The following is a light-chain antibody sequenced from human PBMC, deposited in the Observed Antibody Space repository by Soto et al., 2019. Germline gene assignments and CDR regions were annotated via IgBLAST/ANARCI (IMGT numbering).Light chain of an antibody. J-gene: IGKJ3*01. V-gene: IGKV3-20*01. CDR2: GAS. CDR1: QSVSSSY. Sequence: EIVLTQSPGTLSLSPGERATLSCRASQSVSSSYLACYQQKPGQAPRLLIYGASSRATGIPDRFSGSGSGTDFTLTISRLEPEDFAVYYCQEYCSSPPRFSFGPGTKVDIK. CDR3: QEYCSSPPRFS.